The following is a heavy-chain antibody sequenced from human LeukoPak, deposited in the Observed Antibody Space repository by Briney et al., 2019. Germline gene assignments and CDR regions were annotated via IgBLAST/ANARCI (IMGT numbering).Heavy chain of an antibody. CDR1: GGSISSGSYD. J-gene: IGHJ3*01. CDR2: IYTSGST. D-gene: IGHD4-17*01. Sequence: SQTLSLTCTVSGGSISSGSYDWSWIRQPAGKGLEWIGRIYTSGSTNYNPSLKSRVTISVDTSKNQFSLKLSSVTAADTAVYYFARDRDYGDYVEAFDLWGQGTMVTVSS. V-gene: IGHV4-61*02. CDR3: ARDRDYGDYVEAFDL.